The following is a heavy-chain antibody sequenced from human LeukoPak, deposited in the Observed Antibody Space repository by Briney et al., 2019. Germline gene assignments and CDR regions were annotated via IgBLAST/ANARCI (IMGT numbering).Heavy chain of an antibody. CDR2: IFGGGGT. Sequence: PGGSLRLSCAASGFTVSSNYMAWVRQPPGKGLEWVSVIFGGGGTYYAGSVKGRFTISRDNAKNSLYLQMNSLRVEDTAVYYCARGPPYGSRSDYLDSWGQGILVTVSS. V-gene: IGHV3-53*01. D-gene: IGHD3-10*01. CDR1: GFTVSSNY. J-gene: IGHJ4*02. CDR3: ARGPPYGSRSDYLDS.